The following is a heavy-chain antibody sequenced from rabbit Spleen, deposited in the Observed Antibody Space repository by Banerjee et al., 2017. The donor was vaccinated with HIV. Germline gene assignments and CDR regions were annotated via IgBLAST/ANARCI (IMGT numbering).Heavy chain of an antibody. CDR2: IDVAKYGTT. CDR1: GLDLSSRYW. V-gene: IGHV1S45*01. CDR3: ARVSSGSYGGSGRLTRLDL. Sequence: QEQLEESGGGLVKPEGSLTLTCKASGLDLSSRYWICWVRQAPGKGLEWIACIDVAKYGTTYYASWAKGRFTISKTSSTTVTLQMTSLTVADTATYFCARVSSGSYGGSGRLTRLDLWGQGTLVTVS. D-gene: IGHD4-2*01. J-gene: IGHJ3*01.